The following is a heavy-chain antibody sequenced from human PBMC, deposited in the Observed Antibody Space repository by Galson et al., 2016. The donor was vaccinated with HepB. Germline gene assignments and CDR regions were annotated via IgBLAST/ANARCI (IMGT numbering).Heavy chain of an antibody. CDR3: AYRGSAGYFSGFDP. Sequence: PALVKPTQTLTLTCTFSGFSLPTGRVGVGWIRQPPGKALEWLALFYRDDDRRYNPSLKSRLTITTDPSRDQVILTMTNMDPVDTATYYCAYRGSAGYFSGFDPWGQGTQVAVSS. CDR1: GFSLPTGRVG. V-gene: IGHV2-5*02. D-gene: IGHD3-9*01. CDR2: FYRDDDR. J-gene: IGHJ5*02.